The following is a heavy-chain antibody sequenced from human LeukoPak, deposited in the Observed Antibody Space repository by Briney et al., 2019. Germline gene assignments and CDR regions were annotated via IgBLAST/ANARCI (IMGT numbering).Heavy chain of an antibody. D-gene: IGHD3-22*01. V-gene: IGHV4-34*01. CDR1: GGSFSGYY. CDR3: ARGGYYDSSGYYGFDY. CDR2: TNHSGST. Sequence: PSETLSLTCAVYGGSFSGYYWSWIRQPPGKGLEWIGETNHSGSTNYNPSLKSRVTISVDTSKNQFSLKLSSVTAADTAVYYCARGGYYDSSGYYGFDYWGQGTLVTVSS. J-gene: IGHJ4*02.